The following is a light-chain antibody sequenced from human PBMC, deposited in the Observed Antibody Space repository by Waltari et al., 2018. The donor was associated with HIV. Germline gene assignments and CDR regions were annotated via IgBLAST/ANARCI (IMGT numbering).Light chain of an antibody. V-gene: IGKV2-28*01. J-gene: IGKJ1*01. Sequence: DIVMTQSPLSLPVTPGEPASISCRSSQSLLHSNGYNYLDWYLQKPGQSPQLLIYLGSNRASGVPGRFSGSGSGTDFTLKISRVEAEDVGVYYCMQALQTLGETFGQGTKVESK. CDR1: QSLLHSNGYNY. CDR2: LGS. CDR3: MQALQTLGET.